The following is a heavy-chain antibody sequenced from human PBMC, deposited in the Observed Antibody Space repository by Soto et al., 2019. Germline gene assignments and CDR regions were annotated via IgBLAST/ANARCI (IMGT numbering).Heavy chain of an antibody. CDR3: ARGSAAGAPYFYYGMDV. D-gene: IGHD6-13*01. CDR1: GFTFSSYS. Sequence: QMQLVESGGGVVQPGRSLRLSCAASGFTFSSYSIHWVRQAPGKGLEWVAIISYDGGDKYFADSVKGRFTISRDNSKNTLCLQIHSLRTEDAAVYFCARGSAAGAPYFYYGMDVWGQGTTVTVSS. J-gene: IGHJ6*02. V-gene: IGHV3-30-3*01. CDR2: ISYDGGDK.